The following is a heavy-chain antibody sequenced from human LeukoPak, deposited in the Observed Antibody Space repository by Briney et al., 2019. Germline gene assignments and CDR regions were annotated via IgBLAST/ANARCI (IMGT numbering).Heavy chain of an antibody. CDR1: GFTFSDHY. Sequence: GGSLRLSCAASGFTFSDHYMDWVRQAPGKGLEWVGRTRNRANSYTTEYAASVKGRFTISRGDSKNSLYLLMNSLKTEDTAVYYCARGRSGRDGYNSGDFDYWGQGTLVTVSS. D-gene: IGHD5-24*01. CDR3: ARGRSGRDGYNSGDFDY. V-gene: IGHV3-72*01. J-gene: IGHJ4*02. CDR2: TRNRANSYTT.